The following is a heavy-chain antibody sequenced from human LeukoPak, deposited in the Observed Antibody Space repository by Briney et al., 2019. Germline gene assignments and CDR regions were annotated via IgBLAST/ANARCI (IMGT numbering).Heavy chain of an antibody. Sequence: PSETLSLTCNVSGGAVNSHYWSWSRQTPGEGLKWIGYISHNGNIDYAPSLKSRVTMSIDTTKNQFSLKLTSVTAADTALYFCARGFCSDEICQVFTHWGQGILVTVSS. CDR3: ARGFCSDEICQVFTH. D-gene: IGHD3-3*01. CDR1: GGAVNSHY. J-gene: IGHJ4*02. CDR2: ISHNGNI. V-gene: IGHV4-59*02.